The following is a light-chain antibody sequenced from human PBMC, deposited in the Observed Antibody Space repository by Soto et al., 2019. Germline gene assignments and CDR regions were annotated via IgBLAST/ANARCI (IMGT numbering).Light chain of an antibody. CDR1: QDISNY. CDR2: DAS. Sequence: DIQMTQSPSSLSASVGDRFTITCQASQDISNYLNWYQQKQGKAPKLLIYDASNLQTGVPSRFSGSGSGTDFSFTISSLQPEDIATYYCQQYENLPITFGQGTRLEIK. CDR3: QQYENLPIT. J-gene: IGKJ5*01. V-gene: IGKV1-33*01.